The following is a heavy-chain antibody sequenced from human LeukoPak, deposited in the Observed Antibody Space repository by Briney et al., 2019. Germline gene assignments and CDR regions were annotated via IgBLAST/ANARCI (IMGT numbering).Heavy chain of an antibody. V-gene: IGHV4-59*11. Sequence: PSETLSLTCTVSGGSISSHYWSWIRQPPGKGLEWIGYIYYSGSTNYNPSLKSRVTISVDTSKNQFSLKLSSVTAADTTVYYCAGTRIVGATQYYFDYWGQGTLVTVSS. J-gene: IGHJ4*02. CDR1: GGSISSHY. D-gene: IGHD1-26*01. CDR2: IYYSGST. CDR3: AGTRIVGATQYYFDY.